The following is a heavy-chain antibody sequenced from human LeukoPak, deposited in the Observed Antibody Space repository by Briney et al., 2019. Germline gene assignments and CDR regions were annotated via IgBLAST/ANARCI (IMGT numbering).Heavy chain of an antibody. J-gene: IGHJ4*02. Sequence: GGSLRLSCAASGFTFSSYWMHWVRQAPGEGLVWVSRINSDGSSTSYADSVKGRFTISRDNAKNTLYLQMNSLRAEDTAVYYCARDLDYGDPHFDYWGQGTLVTVSS. D-gene: IGHD4-17*01. CDR1: GFTFSSYW. CDR3: ARDLDYGDPHFDY. CDR2: INSDGSST. V-gene: IGHV3-74*01.